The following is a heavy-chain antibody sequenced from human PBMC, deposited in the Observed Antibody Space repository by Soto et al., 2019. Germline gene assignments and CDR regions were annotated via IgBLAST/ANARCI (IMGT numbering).Heavy chain of an antibody. V-gene: IGHV4-30-4*01. Sequence: ASETLSLTCTVSGGPISSGDYYWSWIRQPPGKGLEWIGYIYYSGSTYYNPSLKSRVTISVDTSKNQFSLKLSSVTAADTAVYYCARVDCSGGSCYSDYWGQGTLVTVSS. CDR2: IYYSGST. CDR1: GGPISSGDYY. J-gene: IGHJ4*02. D-gene: IGHD2-15*01. CDR3: ARVDCSGGSCYSDY.